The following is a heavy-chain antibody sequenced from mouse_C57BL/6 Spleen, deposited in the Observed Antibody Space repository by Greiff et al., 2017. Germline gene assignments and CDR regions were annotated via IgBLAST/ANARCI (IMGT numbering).Heavy chain of an antibody. Sequence: EVQLQQSGPELVKPGASVKISCKASGYSFTGYYMNWVKQSPEKSLEWIGEINPSTGGTTYNQKFKAKATLTVDKSSSTAYMQLKSLTSEDSAVYYCARSGILWAMDYWGQGTSVTVSS. J-gene: IGHJ4*01. D-gene: IGHD3-1*01. V-gene: IGHV1-42*01. CDR3: ARSGILWAMDY. CDR1: GYSFTGYY. CDR2: INPSTGGT.